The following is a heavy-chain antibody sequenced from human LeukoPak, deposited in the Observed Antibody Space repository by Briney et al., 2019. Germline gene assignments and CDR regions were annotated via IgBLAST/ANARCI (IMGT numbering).Heavy chain of an antibody. J-gene: IGHJ4*02. CDR1: GFTFSNTA. CDR2: IYNNGAST. CDR3: ARAAPIDY. V-gene: IGHV3-74*01. Sequence: GGSLRLSCAASGFTFSNTAMYWVRQAPGKGLVSVSRIYNNGASTYYADSVKGRFTISRDNSKNTLYLQMDSLRVDDTAVYYCARAAPIDYWGQGNLVTVSS.